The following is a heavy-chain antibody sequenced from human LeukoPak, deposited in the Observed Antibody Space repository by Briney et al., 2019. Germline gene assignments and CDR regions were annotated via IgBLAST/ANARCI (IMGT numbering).Heavy chain of an antibody. CDR1: GYTFTSYD. J-gene: IGHJ4*02. CDR3: ARVNSGSYQDHHDY. CDR2: MSPNSGNT. D-gene: IGHD1-26*01. V-gene: IGHV1-8*01. Sequence: ASVKVSCKASGYTFTSYDINWVRQATGQGLYWIEWMSPNSGNTGYAQKFQGRVTMTRNTSISTAYMELSSLRSEDTAVYYCARVNSGSYQDHHDYWGQGTLVTVSS.